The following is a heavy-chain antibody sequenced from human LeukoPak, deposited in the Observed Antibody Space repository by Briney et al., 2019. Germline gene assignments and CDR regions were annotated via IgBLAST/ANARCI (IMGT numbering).Heavy chain of an antibody. CDR2: ISWNSGSI. V-gene: IGHV3-9*01. CDR1: GFTFDDYA. D-gene: IGHD6-13*01. J-gene: IGHJ4*02. Sequence: EPGRSLRLSCAASGFTFDDYAMHWVRQAPGKGLEWVSGISWNSGSIGYADSVKGRFTISRDNAKNSLYLQMNSLRAEDTALYYCAKDKSGYSSSSYYFDYWGQGTLVTVSS. CDR3: AKDKSGYSSSSYYFDY.